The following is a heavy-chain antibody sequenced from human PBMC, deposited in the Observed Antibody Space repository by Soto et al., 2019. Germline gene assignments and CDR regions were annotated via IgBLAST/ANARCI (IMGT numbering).Heavy chain of an antibody. CDR3: ETAGTYRFDN. D-gene: IGHD1-1*01. J-gene: IGHJ4*02. CDR2: INPDGITI. Sequence: GGSLRLSCEASAFTFSTSWIHWVRQAPWEGLVWVSRINPDGITINYADSVKGRFTISRDNAKNTLYLQMNILRVEDTAVYFCETAGTYRFDNWGQGTLVTSPQ. CDR1: AFTFSTSW. V-gene: IGHV3-74*01.